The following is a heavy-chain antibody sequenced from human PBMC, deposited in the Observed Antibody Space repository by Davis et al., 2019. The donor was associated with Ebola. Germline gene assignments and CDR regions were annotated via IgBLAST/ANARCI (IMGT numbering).Heavy chain of an antibody. CDR1: GSTFSTYA. Sequence: GESLKISCAASGSTFSTYAIHWVRQAPGKGLEWVGRTRNKANSYTTEYAASVKGRFTISRDDSKNTAYLQMNSLKTEDTAVYYCTVTVTTLDYWGQGTLVTVSS. CDR2: TRNKANSYTT. V-gene: IGHV3-72*01. D-gene: IGHD4-17*01. CDR3: TVTVTTLDY. J-gene: IGHJ4*02.